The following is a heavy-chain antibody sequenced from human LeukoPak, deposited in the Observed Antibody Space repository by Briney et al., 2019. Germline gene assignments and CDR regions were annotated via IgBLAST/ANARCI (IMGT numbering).Heavy chain of an antibody. V-gene: IGHV4-59*12. Sequence: SETLSLTCTVSGGSISSYYWSWIRQPPGKGLEWIGYIYYSGSTNYNPSLKSRVTISADRSKNQFSLKLSSVTAADTAVYYCAKLLAALPDTAVWGQGTMVFVSS. CDR3: AKLLAALPDTAV. D-gene: IGHD6-13*01. CDR1: GGSISSYY. J-gene: IGHJ3*01. CDR2: IYYSGST.